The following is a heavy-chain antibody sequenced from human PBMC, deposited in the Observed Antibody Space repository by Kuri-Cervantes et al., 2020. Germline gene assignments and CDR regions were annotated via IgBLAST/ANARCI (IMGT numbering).Heavy chain of an antibody. CDR2: IRWNSGSI. CDR3: AREAGYCTSTRCRGDAFDI. CDR1: GFTFDDYA. V-gene: IGHV3-9*01. Sequence: GGSLRLSCAASGFTFDDYAMHWVRQAPGKGLEWVSGIRWNSGSIGYADSVKGRFTISRDNAKNSLYLQMKSLRAEDTAVYDCAREAGYCTSTRCRGDAFDILGAGAMVTVSS. J-gene: IGHJ3*02. D-gene: IGHD2-2*03.